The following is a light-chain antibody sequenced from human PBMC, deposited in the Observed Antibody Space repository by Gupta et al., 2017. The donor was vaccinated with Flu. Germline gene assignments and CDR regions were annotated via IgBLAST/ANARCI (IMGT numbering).Light chain of an antibody. Sequence: QSVLTQPPSASVTPGQRVTISCSGSHSNIGSNYVYWYQKLPGAAPKLLIYRTNQRPSGVPDRFSGSMSGTSASLAFTGLRSEDEADYYCAAWDDSLGAVVFGGGTKVTVL. CDR3: AAWDDSLGAVV. CDR2: RTN. V-gene: IGLV1-47*01. CDR1: HSNIGSNY. J-gene: IGLJ2*01.